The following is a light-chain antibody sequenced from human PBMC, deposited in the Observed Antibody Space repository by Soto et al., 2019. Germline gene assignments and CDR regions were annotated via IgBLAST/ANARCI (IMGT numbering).Light chain of an antibody. V-gene: IGKV1-5*01. Sequence: DIQLTQSPSPLSASLGDRVTITCRASQSIDHWLAWYQQKPGKAPHLLIYDASRLGTGVPSRFSGSGSGTEFTLTISSLQADDFATYFCQHYNRYPYTFGPGTKLEIK. CDR3: QHYNRYPYT. CDR2: DAS. CDR1: QSIDHW. J-gene: IGKJ2*01.